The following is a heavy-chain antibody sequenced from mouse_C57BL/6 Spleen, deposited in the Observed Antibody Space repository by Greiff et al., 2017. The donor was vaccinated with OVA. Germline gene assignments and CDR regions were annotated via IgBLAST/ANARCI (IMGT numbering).Heavy chain of an antibody. CDR1: GYTFTSYG. J-gene: IGHJ4*01. V-gene: IGHV1-81*01. D-gene: IGHD1-1*01. Sequence: VQLQQSGAELARPGASVKLSCKASGYTFTSYGISWVKQRTGQGLEWIGEIYPRSGNTYYNEKFKGKATLTADESSSTAYMELRSLTSEDSAVYFWARRDGSVYYAMDYWGQGTSVTVSS. CDR2: IYPRSGNT. CDR3: ARRDGSVYYAMDY.